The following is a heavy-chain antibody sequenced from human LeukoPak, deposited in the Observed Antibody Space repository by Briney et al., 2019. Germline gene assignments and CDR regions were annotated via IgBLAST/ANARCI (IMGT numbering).Heavy chain of an antibody. V-gene: IGHV3-23*01. CDR2: ISGSGIST. CDR3: AKDRLKGIAAAGTGWFDS. Sequence: PGGSLRLSCAASGLTFSSHAMSWVRQAPGKGLEWVSGISGSGISTLYADSVQGRFIISRDNSNNTLYLEMNNLRAEDTAVYYCAKDRLKGIAAAGTGWFDSWGQGALVTVSS. CDR1: GLTFSSHA. D-gene: IGHD6-13*01. J-gene: IGHJ5*01.